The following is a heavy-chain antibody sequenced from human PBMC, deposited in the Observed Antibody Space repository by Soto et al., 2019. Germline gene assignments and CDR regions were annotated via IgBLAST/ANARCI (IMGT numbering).Heavy chain of an antibody. Sequence: QVQLQESGPGLVKPSGTLSLTCTVSGDSISSSNWWSWVRQPPGKGLEWIGEIYHSGSTNYNPSLKGRVTISVDRSRNQISLRLSPVTAADTAVFYCARRPSSSWYGGGACDIWGQGTMVTVSS. CDR1: GDSISSSNW. CDR3: ARRPSSSWYGGGACDI. V-gene: IGHV4-4*02. J-gene: IGHJ3*02. D-gene: IGHD6-13*01. CDR2: IYHSGST.